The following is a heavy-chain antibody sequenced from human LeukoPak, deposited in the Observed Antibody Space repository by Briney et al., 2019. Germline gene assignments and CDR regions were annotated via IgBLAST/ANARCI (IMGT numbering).Heavy chain of an antibody. Sequence: GGSLRLSCAASGFTFSSYGMSWVRQAPGKGLEWVSAISGSGGSTYYADSVKGRFTISRDNSKNTLYLQMNSLRAEDTAVYYCAKSLDYDSSGYLVYWGQGTLVTVSS. CDR1: GFTFSSYG. D-gene: IGHD3-22*01. V-gene: IGHV3-23*01. J-gene: IGHJ4*02. CDR3: AKSLDYDSSGYLVY. CDR2: ISGSGGST.